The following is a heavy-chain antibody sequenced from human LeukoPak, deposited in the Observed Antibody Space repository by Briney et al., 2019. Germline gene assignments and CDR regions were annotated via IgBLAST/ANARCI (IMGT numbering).Heavy chain of an antibody. CDR3: ARDIEYSYGLDY. Sequence: GGSLRLSCAASGFTFSSYSMNWVRQAPGKGLEWVSSISSSSSYIYYADSVKGRFTISRYNAKNSLYLQMNSLRAEDTAVYYCARDIEYSYGLDYWGQGTLVTVSS. CDR2: ISSSSSYI. V-gene: IGHV3-21*01. CDR1: GFTFSSYS. J-gene: IGHJ4*02. D-gene: IGHD5-18*01.